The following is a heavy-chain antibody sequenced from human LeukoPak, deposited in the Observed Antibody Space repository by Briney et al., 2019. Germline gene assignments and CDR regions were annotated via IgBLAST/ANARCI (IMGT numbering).Heavy chain of an antibody. J-gene: IGHJ4*02. CDR2: ISYDGSNK. Sequence: GGSLRLSCAASGFTFSSYGMHWVRQAPGKGLEWVAVISYDGSNKYYADSVKGRFTISRDNSKNTLYLQMNSLRAEDTAVYYCAKDSVRYYDSSGSYLPDDYWGQGTLVTVSS. CDR1: GFTFSSYG. CDR3: AKDSVRYYDSSGSYLPDDY. D-gene: IGHD3-22*01. V-gene: IGHV3-30*18.